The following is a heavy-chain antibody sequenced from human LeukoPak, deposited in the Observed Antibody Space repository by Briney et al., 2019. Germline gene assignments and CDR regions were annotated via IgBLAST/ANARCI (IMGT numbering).Heavy chain of an antibody. V-gene: IGHV4-4*07. CDR2: IYTSGST. Sequence: SETLSLTCTVSGGSISSHYWSWIRQPAGKGLEWIGRIYTSGSTNYNPSLKSRVTMSVDTSKNQFSLKLSSVTAADTAVYYCARVVPAAMYWYFDLWGRGTLVTVSS. CDR1: GGSISSHY. D-gene: IGHD2-2*01. CDR3: ARVVPAAMYWYFDL. J-gene: IGHJ2*01.